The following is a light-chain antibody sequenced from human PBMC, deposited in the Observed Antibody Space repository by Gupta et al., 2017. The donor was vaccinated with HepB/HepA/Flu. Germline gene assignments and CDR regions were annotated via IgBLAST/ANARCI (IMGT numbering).Light chain of an antibody. CDR3: QATDTSGTSNGILGSGTK. Sequence: SYELTPPPSVSVSPGQPARIPCSGDALPRVYAYWYQQKSGQAPVLVMYEDTKRPSGIPERFSGSSAGTTVTLTISGVQADDEADYYDQATDTSGTSNGILGSGTKFGGGTKLTVL. V-gene: IGLV3-25*03. J-gene: IGLJ3*02. CDR1: ALPRVY. CDR2: EDT.